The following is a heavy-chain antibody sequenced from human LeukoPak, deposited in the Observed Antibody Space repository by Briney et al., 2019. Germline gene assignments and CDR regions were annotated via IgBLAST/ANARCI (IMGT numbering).Heavy chain of an antibody. CDR2: IYNDAST. V-gene: IGHV3-53*01. CDR1: GFTVSYNY. Sequence: GGSLRLSCAASGFTVSYNYMTWVRQAPGKGLDWVSLIYNDASTHHADSVTGRFTISTDNSKKTLYLQMNSLRVEDTVVYYCTRDVYDWGQGTLVIVSS. J-gene: IGHJ4*02. D-gene: IGHD2-8*01. CDR3: TRDVYD.